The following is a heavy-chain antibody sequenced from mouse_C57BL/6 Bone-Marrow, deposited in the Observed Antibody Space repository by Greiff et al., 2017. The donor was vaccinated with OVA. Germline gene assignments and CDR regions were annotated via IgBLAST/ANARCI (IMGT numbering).Heavy chain of an antibody. V-gene: IGHV1-59*01. D-gene: IGHD3-2*02. CDR1: GYTFTSYW. Sequence: VQLQQPGAELVRPGTSVKLSCKASGYTFTSYWMHWVKQRPGQGLEWIGVIDPSDSYTNYNQKFKGKATLTVDTSSSTAYMQLSSLTSEDSAVYYCARGTAQATPLMDYWGQGTSVTVSS. CDR3: ARGTAQATPLMDY. CDR2: IDPSDSYT. J-gene: IGHJ4*01.